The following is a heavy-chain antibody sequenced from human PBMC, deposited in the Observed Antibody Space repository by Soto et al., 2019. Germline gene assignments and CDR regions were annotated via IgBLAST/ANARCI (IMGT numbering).Heavy chain of an antibody. CDR3: ARIASAGRGWDV. CDR2: IKQDGSEK. Sequence: EVQLVESGGGLVQPGGSLRLSCAASGFTFNSFWMSWVRQAPVKGPEWVGNIKQDGSEKNYVDSVRGRFTISRDHAKKSMYLHMNSLRAEDAAVYYCARIASAGRGWDVWGQGTTGVVSS. J-gene: IGHJ6*02. D-gene: IGHD6-13*01. CDR1: GFTFNSFW. V-gene: IGHV3-7*01.